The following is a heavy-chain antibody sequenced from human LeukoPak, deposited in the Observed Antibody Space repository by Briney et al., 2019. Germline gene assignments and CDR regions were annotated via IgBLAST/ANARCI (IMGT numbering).Heavy chain of an antibody. Sequence: PSETLSLTCAVYGGSFSGYYWSWIRQPPGKGLEWIGGINHSGSTNYNPSLKSRVTISVDTSKNQFSLKLSSVTAADTAVYYCARVGYYYDSSGYSTYFDYWGQGTLVTVSS. J-gene: IGHJ4*02. CDR3: ARVGYYYDSSGYSTYFDY. CDR1: GGSFSGYY. V-gene: IGHV4-34*01. D-gene: IGHD3-22*01. CDR2: INHSGST.